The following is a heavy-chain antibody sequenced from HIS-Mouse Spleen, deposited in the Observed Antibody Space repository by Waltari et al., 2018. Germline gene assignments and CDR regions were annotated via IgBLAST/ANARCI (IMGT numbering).Heavy chain of an antibody. V-gene: IGHV1-18*01. J-gene: IGHJ5*02. D-gene: IGHD3-3*01. CDR2: VSDYKGNT. CDR1: GYTFTSYG. Sequence: QVQLVQSGAEVKKPGASVKVSCKASGYTFTSYGISWVRQAPGQGLEWMGWVSDYKGNTNYAQKLQGRVTMTTDTATRTAYMELRSLRSDDTAVYYCARSESRFLEWLDWFDPWGQGTLVTVSS. CDR3: ARSESRFLEWLDWFDP.